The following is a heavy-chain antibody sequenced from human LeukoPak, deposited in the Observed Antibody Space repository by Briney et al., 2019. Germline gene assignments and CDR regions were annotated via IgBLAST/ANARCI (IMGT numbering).Heavy chain of an antibody. V-gene: IGHV4-4*02. Sequence: SETLSLTCAVSGGSISSSNCWSWVRQPPGKGLEWIGEIYHSGSTNYNPSLKSRVTISVDKSKNQYSLKLTSVTAADTAAYYCARQGDSGWYYFDYWGQGTLVTVSS. CDR1: GGSISSSNC. J-gene: IGHJ4*02. CDR3: ARQGDSGWYYFDY. D-gene: IGHD6-19*01. CDR2: IYHSGST.